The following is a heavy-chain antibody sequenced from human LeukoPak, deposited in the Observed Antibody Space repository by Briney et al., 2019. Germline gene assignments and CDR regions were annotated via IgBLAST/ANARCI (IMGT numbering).Heavy chain of an antibody. V-gene: IGHV4-38-2*01. J-gene: IGHJ4*02. Sequence: SETLSLTCAVSGYSIRSGYYWGWIRQPPRKGLEWIGSRYYSGSTSYNPSLKSRVDISVDTSKIQCSRKLSSVTAADTAVYYCARRIGTSYFDYWGQGTLVTVSS. CDR2: RYYSGST. D-gene: IGHD1-7*01. CDR3: ARRIGTSYFDY. CDR1: GYSIRSGYY.